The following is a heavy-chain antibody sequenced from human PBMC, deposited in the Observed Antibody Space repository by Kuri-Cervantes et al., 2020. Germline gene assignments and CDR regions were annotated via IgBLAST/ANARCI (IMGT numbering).Heavy chain of an antibody. D-gene: IGHD2-15*01. J-gene: IGHJ4*02. Sequence: GGSLRLSCAASGFTFSTYWMTWVRQAPGKGLEWVANIKPDESEKNYVDSVKGRFTISRDNTKNSLFLQMDNLRAEDTAVYFCARYCFAANCDDGSLRYWGQGTLVTVSS. CDR3: ARYCFAANCDDGSLRY. CDR2: IKPDESEK. V-gene: IGHV3-7*01. CDR1: GFTFSTYW.